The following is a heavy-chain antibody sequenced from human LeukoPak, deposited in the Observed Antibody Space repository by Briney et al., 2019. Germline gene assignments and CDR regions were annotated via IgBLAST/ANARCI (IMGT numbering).Heavy chain of an antibody. CDR1: GFTFSSYA. Sequence: GGSLRLSCAASGFTFSSYAMHWVRQAPGKGLEWVAVISYDGSNKYYADSVKGRFTISRDNSKNTLYLQMNSLRAEDTAVYYCAKGGGYSYGKDWFDPWGQGTLVTVSS. D-gene: IGHD5-18*01. CDR3: AKGGGYSYGKDWFDP. J-gene: IGHJ5*02. V-gene: IGHV3-30-3*01. CDR2: ISYDGSNK.